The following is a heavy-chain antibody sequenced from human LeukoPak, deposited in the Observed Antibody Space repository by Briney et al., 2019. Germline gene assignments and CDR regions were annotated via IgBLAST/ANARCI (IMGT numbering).Heavy chain of an antibody. Sequence: GGTLRLSCAASGFTFSSYGMSWVRQAPGKGLEWVSAISGNGGSTYYADSVKGRFAISRDTSKNTLYLQMNSLRAEDTAVYFCAKAPVTSCRGAYCYPFDSWGQGTLVTVSS. V-gene: IGHV3-23*01. D-gene: IGHD2-21*01. CDR2: ISGNGGST. CDR1: GFTFSSYG. J-gene: IGHJ4*02. CDR3: AKAPVTSCRGAYCYPFDS.